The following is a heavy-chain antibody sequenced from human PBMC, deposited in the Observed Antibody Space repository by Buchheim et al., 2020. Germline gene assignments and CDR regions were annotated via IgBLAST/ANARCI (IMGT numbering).Heavy chain of an antibody. Sequence: EVQLVESGGGLVQPGGSLRLSCAASGFTFSSYSMNWVRQAPGKGLEWVSYISSSSSTIYYADSVKGRFTISRDNAKNSLYLQMNSLRAEDTAVYYCARDGYQRVGFWSGYYTLVYWGQGTL. D-gene: IGHD3-3*01. CDR2: ISSSSSTI. CDR3: ARDGYQRVGFWSGYYTLVY. J-gene: IGHJ4*02. V-gene: IGHV3-48*01. CDR1: GFTFSSYS.